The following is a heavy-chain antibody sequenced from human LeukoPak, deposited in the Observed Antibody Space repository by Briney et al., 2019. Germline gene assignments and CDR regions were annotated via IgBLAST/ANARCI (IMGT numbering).Heavy chain of an antibody. CDR2: IYHSGST. V-gene: IGHV4-30-2*01. J-gene: IGHJ4*02. CDR1: GGSISSGGYS. CDR3: AVEMATQAK. Sequence: SQTLSLTCAVSGGSISSGGYSWSWIRQPPGKGLEWIGYIYHSGSTNYNPSLKSRVTISVDTSKNQFSLKLSSVTAADTAVYYCAVEMATQAKWGQGTLVTVSS. D-gene: IGHD5-24*01.